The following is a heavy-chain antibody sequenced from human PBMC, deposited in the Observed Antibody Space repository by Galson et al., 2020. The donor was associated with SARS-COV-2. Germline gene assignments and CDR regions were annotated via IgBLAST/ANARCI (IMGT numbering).Heavy chain of an antibody. CDR1: GFRFSTYG. CDR2: IWSEGSNK. D-gene: IGHD3-9*01. CDR3: AGGAVFDPRPFEY. J-gene: IGHJ4*02. V-gene: IGHV3-33*01. Sequence: GGSLRLSCAASGFRFSTYGMHWVRQAPGKGLEWVAIIWSEGSNKYYADSVKGRFTISRDNSKNTLYLQMDNLRAEDTAVYDCAGGAVFDPRPFEYWGQGTLVSVSS.